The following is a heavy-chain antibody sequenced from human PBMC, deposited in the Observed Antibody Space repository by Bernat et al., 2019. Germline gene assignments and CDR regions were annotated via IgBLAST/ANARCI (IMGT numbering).Heavy chain of an antibody. CDR2: IDWDDDK. V-gene: IGHV2-70*04. J-gene: IGHJ6*01. D-gene: IGHD3-22*01. CDR3: ARMIGGTYYHGMDV. Sequence: QVTLKESGPALVKPTQTLTLTCTLSGFSVTTTGVRMSWIRQPPGKALEWLARIDWDDDKWYSTSLKTRLTISKDTSKNLVVLIMTNMDPVDTATYYCARMIGGTYYHGMDVRGRGTTVTVSS. CDR1: GFSVTTTGVR.